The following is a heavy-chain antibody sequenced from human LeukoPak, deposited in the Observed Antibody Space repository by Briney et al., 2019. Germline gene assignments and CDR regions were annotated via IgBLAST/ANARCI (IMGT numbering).Heavy chain of an antibody. J-gene: IGHJ6*03. CDR1: GFTFSSYS. CDR2: ISSSSSYI. Sequence: PGGSLRLSCAASGFTFSSYSMNWVRQAPGKGLEWVSSISSSSSYIYYADSVKGRFTISRDNAKNSLYLQMNSLRAEDTAVYYCAREGQWLKNYYYYYYMDVWGKGTTVTVSS. D-gene: IGHD6-19*01. V-gene: IGHV3-21*01. CDR3: AREGQWLKNYYYYYYMDV.